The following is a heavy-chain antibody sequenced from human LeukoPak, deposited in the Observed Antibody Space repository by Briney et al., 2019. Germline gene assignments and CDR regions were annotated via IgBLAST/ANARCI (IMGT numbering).Heavy chain of an antibody. D-gene: IGHD6-6*01. CDR1: GFTFSSYA. J-gene: IGHJ4*02. CDR2: ISYDGSNK. CDR3: ARDMEYSSSSAMDY. V-gene: IGHV3-30*01. Sequence: GGSLRLSCAASGFTFSSYAMHWVRQAPGKGLEWVAVISYDGSNKYYADSVKGRFTISRDNSKNTLYLQMNSLRAEDTAVYYCARDMEYSSSSAMDYWGQGTLVTVSS.